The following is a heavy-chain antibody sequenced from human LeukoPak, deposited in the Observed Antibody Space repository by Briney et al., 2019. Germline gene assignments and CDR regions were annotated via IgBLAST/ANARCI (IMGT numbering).Heavy chain of an antibody. Sequence: GASVKVSCKVSGYTLTELSIHWVRQAPGKGLEWMGGFDPEDGETIYAQKFQGRVTMTEDTSTDTAYMELSSLRSEDTAVYYCARIAYCGGDCYTTYFDYWGQGTLVTVSS. J-gene: IGHJ4*02. CDR2: FDPEDGET. CDR3: ARIAYCGGDCYTTYFDY. V-gene: IGHV1-24*01. D-gene: IGHD2-21*01. CDR1: GYTLTELS.